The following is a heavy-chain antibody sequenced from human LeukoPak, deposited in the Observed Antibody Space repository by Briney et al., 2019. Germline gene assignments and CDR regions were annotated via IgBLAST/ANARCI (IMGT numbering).Heavy chain of an antibody. J-gene: IGHJ3*02. D-gene: IGHD3-9*01. CDR3: ARDLCPHYDILTAHAFDI. Sequence: ASVKVSCEASGYTFTSYYMHWVRQAPGQGLEWMGIINPSGGSTSYAKKFQGRVTMTRDTSTRTVYMELSSLRSEDTSVYYCARDLCPHYDILTAHAFDIWGQGTMVTVSS. CDR1: GYTFTSYY. CDR2: INPSGGST. V-gene: IGHV1-46*01.